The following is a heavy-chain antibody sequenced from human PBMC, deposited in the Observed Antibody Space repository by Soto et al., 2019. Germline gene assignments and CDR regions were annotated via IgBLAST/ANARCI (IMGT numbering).Heavy chain of an antibody. D-gene: IGHD3-3*01. CDR2: ISHDGRNE. J-gene: IGHJ5*02. V-gene: IGHV3-30-3*01. CDR3: ARDGLPDDFRSGGYWFDP. Sequence: QAYLVESGGGVVQPGRSLRLSCAASGFSFSTFALHWVRQAPGEGLEWVALISHDGRNEKYAESVKGRFTISRDNSKNTVYMQMDILRLEDTGVYYCARDGLPDDFRSGGYWFDPXXXXTQVTVXS. CDR1: GFSFSTFA.